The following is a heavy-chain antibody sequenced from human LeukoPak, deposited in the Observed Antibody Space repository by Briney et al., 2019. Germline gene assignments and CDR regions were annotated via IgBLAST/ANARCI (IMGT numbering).Heavy chain of an antibody. CDR1: GFTFSSYS. V-gene: IGHV3-21*01. CDR3: ARDYSEIAAAVSMDV. CDR2: ISSSSSYI. D-gene: IGHD6-13*01. Sequence: GGSLRLSCAASGFTFSSYSMNWVRQAPGKGLEWVSSISSSSSYIYYADSVKGRFTISRDNAKNSLYLQMNSLRAEDTAVYYCARDYSEIAAAVSMDVWGQGTTVTVPS. J-gene: IGHJ6*02.